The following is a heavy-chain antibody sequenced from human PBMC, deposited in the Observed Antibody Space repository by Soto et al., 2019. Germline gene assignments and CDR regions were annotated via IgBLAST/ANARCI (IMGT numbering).Heavy chain of an antibody. V-gene: IGHV4-4*02. D-gene: IGHD2-2*01. CDR2: IYHSGST. Sequence: SETLSLTCAVSGGSISSSNWWSWVRQPPGKGLEWIGEIYHSGSTNYNPSLKSRVTISVDKSKNQFSLKLSSVTAADTAVYYCAREGGVPAANQNWFDPWGQGTLVTVSS. CDR3: AREGGVPAANQNWFDP. CDR1: GGSISSSNW. J-gene: IGHJ5*02.